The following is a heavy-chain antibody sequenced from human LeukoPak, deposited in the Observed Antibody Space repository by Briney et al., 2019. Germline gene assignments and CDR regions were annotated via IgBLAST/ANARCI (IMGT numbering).Heavy chain of an antibody. CDR3: ARDLNWLLFDS. Sequence: GGSLRLSCAASGFTFSAYWMHWVRQAPGKGLVCVSRVKYDGSTTAYADSVKGRFTISRDNTRNILYLEMNSLRVEDTAVYYCARDLNWLLFDSWGQGALVTVSS. CDR1: GFTFSAYW. CDR2: VKYDGSTT. D-gene: IGHD3/OR15-3a*01. J-gene: IGHJ4*02. V-gene: IGHV3-74*01.